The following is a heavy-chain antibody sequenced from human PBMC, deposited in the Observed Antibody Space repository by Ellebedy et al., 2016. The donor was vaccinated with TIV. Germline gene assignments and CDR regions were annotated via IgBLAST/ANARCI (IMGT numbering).Heavy chain of an antibody. CDR1: GGSIRGYY. J-gene: IGHJ4*02. V-gene: IGHV4-59*01. CDR3: ATWAIGTIQSFPD. CDR2: VYHTGAT. D-gene: IGHD1-26*01. Sequence: MPSETLSLTCTVSGGSIRGYYWSWIRQAPGKGLEWIGHVYHTGATNYNHSLKSRVTISMDTDENQVSLKLTSWTGTDTAVYYCATWAIGTIQSFPDWGQGALVTVSS.